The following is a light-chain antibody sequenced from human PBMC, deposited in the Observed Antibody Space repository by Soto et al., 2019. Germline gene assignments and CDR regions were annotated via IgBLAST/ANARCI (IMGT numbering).Light chain of an antibody. CDR3: CSYAGSPRYV. CDR2: DVS. CDR1: SSDVGGYNY. V-gene: IGLV2-11*01. J-gene: IGLJ1*01. Sequence: QSALTQPRSVSGSPGQSVTISCTGTSSDVGGYNYVSWYQQHPGKAPKVMIYDVSELPSGVPDRFSGSQSGNTASLTISGLQAEDEADYYCCSYAGSPRYVFGTGTKLTVL.